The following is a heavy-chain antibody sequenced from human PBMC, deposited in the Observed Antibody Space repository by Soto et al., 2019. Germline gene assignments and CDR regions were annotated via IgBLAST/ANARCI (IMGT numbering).Heavy chain of an antibody. Sequence: EVQLVESGGGLIQPGGSLRLSCAVTGFTVRANYMSWLRQAPGKGLEWVSVLYGSGDTYYADYVKGRFTISRDNSKNTMYLQMNSLRAEDTSVYYCVRDRNRVGVRYFDEWGQGTLVTVSS. CDR3: VRDRNRVGVRYFDE. CDR2: LYGSGDT. V-gene: IGHV3-53*01. D-gene: IGHD3-10*01. CDR1: GFTVRANY. J-gene: IGHJ4*02.